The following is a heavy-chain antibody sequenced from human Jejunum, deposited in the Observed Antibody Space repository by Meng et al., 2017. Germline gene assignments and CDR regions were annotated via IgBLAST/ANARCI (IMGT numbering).Heavy chain of an antibody. CDR1: GFTFSSFA. Sequence: GESLKISCAVSGFTFSSFAMSWVRQAPGKGLEWVTVVSYDGRNKYYVDSVKGRFTVSRDNSENTLYLQMNSLRPEDTAMYYCARALGYCSGGTCGYYFDYWGQGTLVTVSS. CDR3: ARALGYCSGGTCGYYFDY. J-gene: IGHJ4*02. V-gene: IGHV3-30*01. CDR2: VSYDGRNK. D-gene: IGHD2-15*01.